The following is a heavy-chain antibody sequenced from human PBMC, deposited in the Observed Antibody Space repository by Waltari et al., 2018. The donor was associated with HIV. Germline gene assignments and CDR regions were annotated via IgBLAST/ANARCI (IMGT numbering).Heavy chain of an antibody. J-gene: IGHJ4*02. V-gene: IGHV3-30*18. CDR2: ISYDGSNK. D-gene: IGHD4-17*01. Sequence: QVQLVESGGGVVQPGRSMRLSCAASGFTFSSHGMHWVRQAPGKGLEWVAVISYDGSNKFYTDSVKGRFTISRDNSKNTLYLQMNSLRAEDTAVYYCAKTGYGDYGRDDWGQGTLVTVSS. CDR3: AKTGYGDYGRDD. CDR1: GFTFSSHG.